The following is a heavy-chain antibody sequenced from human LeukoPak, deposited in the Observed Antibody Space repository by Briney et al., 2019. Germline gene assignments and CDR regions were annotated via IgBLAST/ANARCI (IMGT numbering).Heavy chain of an antibody. Sequence: SGTLSLTCAVSGGSFSSSNWWSWVRQPPGKGLEWIGEIYHSGSTNYNPSLKSRVTISVDKSKNQFSLKLSSVTAADTAVYYCARESGYYYDTRYFDYWGQGTLVTVSS. J-gene: IGHJ4*02. CDR3: ARESGYYYDTRYFDY. D-gene: IGHD3-22*01. V-gene: IGHV4-4*02. CDR1: GGSFSSSNW. CDR2: IYHSGST.